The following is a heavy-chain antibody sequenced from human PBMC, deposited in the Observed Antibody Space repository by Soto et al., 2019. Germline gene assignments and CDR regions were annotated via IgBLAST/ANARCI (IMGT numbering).Heavy chain of an antibody. Sequence: EVQLLESGGGLGQPGGSLRLSCAVSGFTFSSYAMSWVRQAPGKGLEWVSGISGSGDSTYYADSVKGRFTVSRDNSKNKLYLQMTSLRAENTALYYCPRFGRDYPSWYFDLWGRGTLVMVSS. CDR2: ISGSGDST. D-gene: IGHD4-17*01. J-gene: IGHJ2*01. CDR1: GFTFSSYA. V-gene: IGHV3-23*01. CDR3: PRFGRDYPSWYFDL.